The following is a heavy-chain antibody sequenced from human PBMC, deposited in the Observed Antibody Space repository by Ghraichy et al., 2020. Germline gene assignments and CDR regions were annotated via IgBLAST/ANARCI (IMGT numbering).Heavy chain of an antibody. Sequence: GGSLRLSCAASGVTFNIYAMRWVRQAPGKGLEWVSGITYIDSTTSYANSVKGRFTISRDNSNNTVSLQMNSLRAEDTAVYYCAKDMRETFGYGLYGMGVCGQGTTVTVSS. J-gene: IGHJ6*02. CDR3: AKDMRETFGYGLYGMGV. D-gene: IGHD5-18*01. CDR1: GVTFNIYA. CDR2: ITYIDSTT. V-gene: IGHV3-23*01.